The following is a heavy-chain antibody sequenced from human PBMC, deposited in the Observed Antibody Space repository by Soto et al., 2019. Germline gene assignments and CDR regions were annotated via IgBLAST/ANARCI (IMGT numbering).Heavy chain of an antibody. CDR3: ARTPDCTNGVCSAGFDY. D-gene: IGHD2-8*01. CDR1: GFTFSDYY. Sequence: GGSLRLSXAASGFTFSDYYMSWIRQAPGKGLEWVSYISSSSSYTNYADSVKGRFTISRDNTKNSLYLQMNSLRAEDTAVYYCARTPDCTNGVCSAGFDYWGQGTLVTVSS. J-gene: IGHJ4*02. V-gene: IGHV3-11*06. CDR2: ISSSSSYT.